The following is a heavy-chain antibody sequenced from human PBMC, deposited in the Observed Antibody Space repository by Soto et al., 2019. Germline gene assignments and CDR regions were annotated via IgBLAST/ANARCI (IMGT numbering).Heavy chain of an antibody. D-gene: IGHD6-13*01. CDR1: GFTFSSYA. CDR2: ISYDGSNK. J-gene: IGHJ6*02. CDR3: ARDISSSSLSYYGMDV. Sequence: PGGSLRLSCAASGFTFSSYAMHWVRQAPGKGLEWVAVISYDGSNKYYADSVKGRFTISRDNSKNTLYLQMNSLRAEDTAVYYCARDISSSSLSYYGMDVWGQGTTVTVSS. V-gene: IGHV3-30-3*01.